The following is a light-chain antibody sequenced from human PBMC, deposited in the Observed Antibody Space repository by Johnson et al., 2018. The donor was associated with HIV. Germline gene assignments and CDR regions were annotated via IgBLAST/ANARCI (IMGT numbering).Light chain of an antibody. V-gene: IGLV1-51*02. CDR1: SSNIGNKY. J-gene: IGLJ1*01. CDR2: EHT. Sequence: QSVLTQPPSVSAAPGQKVTISCSGSSSNIGNKYVSWYQQLPGTAPKLLIYEHTKRPSGIPDQFSGPKTGTSATLGITGLQTGDEAEYYCGTWDTSLSAGGVFGSGTKVTVL. CDR3: GTWDTSLSAGGV.